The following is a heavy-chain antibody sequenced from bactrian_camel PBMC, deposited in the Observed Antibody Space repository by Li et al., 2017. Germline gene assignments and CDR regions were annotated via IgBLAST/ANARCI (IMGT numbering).Heavy chain of an antibody. D-gene: IGHD2*01. V-gene: IGHV3S40*01. J-gene: IGHJ4*01. Sequence: VQLVESGGGSVQAGGSLRLSCSASGSTGIRYYMGWFRQTPGRELEGLAAIVGYGGTTRYADSVKGRFTISQDNARNAVDLQMNSLKPEDTAMCYCGLTTTPRGICTPAQLYGLGGYYEQGTQVTVS. CDR1: GSTGIRYY. CDR2: IVGYGGTT.